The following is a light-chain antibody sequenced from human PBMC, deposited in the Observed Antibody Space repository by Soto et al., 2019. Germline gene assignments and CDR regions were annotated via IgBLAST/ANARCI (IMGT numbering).Light chain of an antibody. CDR3: CSYTSSSTLV. Sequence: QSALTQPRSVSGSPGQSVTISCTGTSSDVGDYAYVSWYQQHPGRAPKLIIYDVSKRPSGVPDRFSGSKSDNTASLTISGLQPEDEAEYHCCSYTSSSTLVFGTGTKLTVL. CDR2: DVS. CDR1: SSDVGDYAY. V-gene: IGLV2-11*01. J-gene: IGLJ1*01.